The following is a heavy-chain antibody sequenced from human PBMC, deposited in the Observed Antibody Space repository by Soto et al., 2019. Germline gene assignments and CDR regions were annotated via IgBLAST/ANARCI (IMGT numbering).Heavy chain of an antibody. V-gene: IGHV3-30*04. CDR2: TVSDGRSR. J-gene: IGHJ4*02. CDR1: GFTFSDYV. CDR3: ASGCSSSGCRVFAS. Sequence: LXLSCASSGFTFSDYVMHWVRQAPGKGLEWVAFTVSDGRSRNYADSVRGRFTISRDNSMNTLYLEMNSLRVEDTAVYYCASGCSSSGCRVFASSGQGTPVTVSS. D-gene: IGHD2-2*01.